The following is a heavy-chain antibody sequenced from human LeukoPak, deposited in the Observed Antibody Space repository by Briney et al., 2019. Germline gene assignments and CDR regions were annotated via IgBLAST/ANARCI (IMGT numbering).Heavy chain of an antibody. D-gene: IGHD2-15*01. CDR1: GYTFTSYD. CDR3: ARSPLGKRVVVAAIYMDV. CDR2: MNPNSGNT. J-gene: IGHJ6*03. V-gene: IGHV1-8*01. Sequence: ASVKVSCKASGYTFTSYDINWVRQATGQGLEWMGWMNPNSGNTGYAQKFQGRVTMTRNTSISTAYMELSSLRSEDTAVYYCARSPLGKRVVVAAIYMDVWGKGTTVTISS.